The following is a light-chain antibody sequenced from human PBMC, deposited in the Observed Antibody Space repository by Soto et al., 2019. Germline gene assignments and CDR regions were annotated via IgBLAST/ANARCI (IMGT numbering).Light chain of an antibody. CDR2: GAS. Sequence: EIVLTQSPGTLSLSPGERATLSCRASQSVSSSYLAWYQQKPGQAPRLLIYGASSRATGTPDRFSGSGSGTDFTLTISRLEPEEFAVYYCQQYGSSPRTFGQGTRLEIK. CDR3: QQYGSSPRT. J-gene: IGKJ5*01. CDR1: QSVSSSY. V-gene: IGKV3-20*01.